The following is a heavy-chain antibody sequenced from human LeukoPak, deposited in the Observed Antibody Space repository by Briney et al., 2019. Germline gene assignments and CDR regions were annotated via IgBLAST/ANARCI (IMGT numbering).Heavy chain of an antibody. D-gene: IGHD3-22*01. V-gene: IGHV3-30*03. CDR3: ARDNDSSGYYFDY. J-gene: IGHJ4*02. CDR2: ISYDGSNK. CDR1: GFTFSSYG. Sequence: GGSLRLSCAASGFTFSSYGMHWVRQAPGKGLEWVAVISYDGSNKYYADSVKGRFTISRDNSKNTLYLQMNSLRAEDTAVYYCARDNDSSGYYFDYWGQGTLVTVSS.